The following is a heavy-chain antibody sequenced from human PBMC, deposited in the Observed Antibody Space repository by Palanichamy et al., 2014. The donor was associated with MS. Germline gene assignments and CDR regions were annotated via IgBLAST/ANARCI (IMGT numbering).Heavy chain of an antibody. CDR3: AHISGTYLNDAFDI. Sequence: QFTLRESGPTLVKPTQTLTLTCTFSGFSLTTNGVGVGWIRQPPGKALEWLALIYWNDDKRYSPSLKSRLTVTKDTSTNQVVLTMTNMDPVDTATYYCAHISGTYLNDAFDIWGRGTTVTVSS. J-gene: IGHJ3*02. CDR1: GFSLTTNGVG. CDR2: IYWNDDK. V-gene: IGHV2-5*01. D-gene: IGHD1-26*01.